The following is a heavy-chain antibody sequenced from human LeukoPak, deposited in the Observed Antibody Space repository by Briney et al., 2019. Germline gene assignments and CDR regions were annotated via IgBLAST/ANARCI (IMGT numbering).Heavy chain of an antibody. V-gene: IGHV3-48*03. Sequence: PGGSLRLSCAASGFTFSSYEMNGVRQSPGKGREGVSYISSSGSTIYYAHPVKALFTISRDNAKNSLHLQMNSLTAADTAVYYCASVKWIAVAAFDYWGQGTLVTVSS. J-gene: IGHJ4*02. CDR3: ASVKWIAVAAFDY. CDR2: ISSSGSTI. D-gene: IGHD6-19*01. CDR1: GFTFSSYE.